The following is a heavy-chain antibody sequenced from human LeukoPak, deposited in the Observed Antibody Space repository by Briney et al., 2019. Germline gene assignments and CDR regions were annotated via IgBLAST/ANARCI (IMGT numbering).Heavy chain of an antibody. D-gene: IGHD6-13*01. J-gene: IGHJ4*02. CDR3: ARGDSSWYAFDY. Sequence: QAGGSLRLSCAASGFTFSSYAMSWVRQAPGKGLEWVSGISTAGDTYSPGSVKGRFTISRENAKNSLYLQMNSLRAEDTAVYYCARGDSSWYAFDYWGQGTLVTVSS. CDR1: GFTFSSYA. V-gene: IGHV3-13*01. CDR2: ISTAGDT.